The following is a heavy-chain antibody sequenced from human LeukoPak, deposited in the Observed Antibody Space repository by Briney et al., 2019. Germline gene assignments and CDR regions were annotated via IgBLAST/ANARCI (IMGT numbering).Heavy chain of an antibody. CDR2: IYYSGST. D-gene: IGHD3-10*02. CDR3: ARGVRAVAFDL. V-gene: IGHV4-59*01. Sequence: SETLSLTCTVSGGSNSNYYWNWIRQPPGKGLEWIGCIYYSGSTNYNSSLKSRVTISVDTSKNQFSLKLSSVTAADTAIYYCARGVRAVAFDLWGRGTLVTVSS. J-gene: IGHJ2*01. CDR1: GGSNSNYY.